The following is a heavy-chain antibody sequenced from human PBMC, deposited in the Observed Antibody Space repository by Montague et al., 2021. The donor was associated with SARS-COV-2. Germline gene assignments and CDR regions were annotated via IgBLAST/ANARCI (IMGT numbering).Heavy chain of an antibody. V-gene: IGHV6-1*01. CDR2: TYYRSKWYN. D-gene: IGHD1-1*01. CDR3: TSGREGNYNVMDV. CDR1: GDSVSSHSAT. J-gene: IGHJ6*02. Sequence: CAISGDSVSSHSATWNWVRQSPSRGLEWLGRTYYRSKWYNDYAVSVRGRVTINPDTSKNQFSLQLNSGTPEGTAIYYCTSGREGNYNVMDVWGQGTTVTVSS.